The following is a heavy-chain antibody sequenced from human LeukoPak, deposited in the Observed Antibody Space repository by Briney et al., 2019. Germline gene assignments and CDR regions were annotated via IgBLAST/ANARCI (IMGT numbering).Heavy chain of an antibody. Sequence: SETLSLTCTVSGGSISSYYWSWIRQPPGKGLEWIGYIYYSGSTNYNPSLKSRITISVDTSENQFSLKLTSVTAADTAVYYCARSYSYAPFDYWGQGTLVTVSS. J-gene: IGHJ4*02. D-gene: IGHD5-18*01. V-gene: IGHV4-59*01. CDR1: GGSISSYY. CDR3: ARSYSYAPFDY. CDR2: IYYSGST.